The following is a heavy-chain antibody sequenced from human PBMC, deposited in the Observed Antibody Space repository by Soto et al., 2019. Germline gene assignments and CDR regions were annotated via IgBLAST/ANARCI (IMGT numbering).Heavy chain of an antibody. Sequence: PSEPLSLTCTVSGASITVYYWSWIRQPAGKGLEWIGRMSISGSTNYNPTLRSRVTMSVDVAKNQFSLRLTSVTAADTALYYCARGMTPPGAPAWYYFDSWGQGTLVTVS. J-gene: IGHJ4*02. D-gene: IGHD3-16*01. CDR1: GASITVYY. V-gene: IGHV4-4*07. CDR3: ARGMTPPGAPAWYYFDS. CDR2: MSISGST.